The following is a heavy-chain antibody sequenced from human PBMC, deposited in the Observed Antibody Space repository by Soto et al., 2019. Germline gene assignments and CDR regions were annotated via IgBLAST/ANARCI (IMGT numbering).Heavy chain of an antibody. Sequence: QVQLVQSGAEVKKPGSSVKVSCKTSGVSFNNNGIGWVRQAPGHGLEWMGGVSPPFRTSNNARKFQGRSSITADASTGTVNMELSSLTSEDTAQYYCARVLYYGSGSYSPYGMDVWGQGTTVTVSS. D-gene: IGHD3-10*01. CDR2: VSPPFRTS. J-gene: IGHJ6*02. V-gene: IGHV1-69*01. CDR3: ARVLYYGSGSYSPYGMDV. CDR1: GVSFNNNG.